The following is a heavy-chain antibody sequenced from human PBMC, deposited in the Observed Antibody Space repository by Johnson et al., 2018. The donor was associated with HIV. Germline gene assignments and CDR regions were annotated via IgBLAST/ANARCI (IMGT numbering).Heavy chain of an antibody. CDR2: IWCGGSNK. Sequence: QVHLVESGGGVVQPGRSLRLSCAASGFTFRQAPGRGLEWEALIWCGGSNKYNADSVKGRFTISRDNAKNSLYLQMNSLKTEDTAVYYCTRVSLPPSYAFDFWGQGTMVTVSS. V-gene: IGHV3-33*01. CDR3: TRVSLPPSYAFDF. J-gene: IGHJ3*01. CDR1: GFTF.